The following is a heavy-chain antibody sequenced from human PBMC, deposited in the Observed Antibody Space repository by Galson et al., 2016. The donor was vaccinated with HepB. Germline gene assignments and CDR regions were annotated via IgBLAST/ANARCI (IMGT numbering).Heavy chain of an antibody. D-gene: IGHD4-17*01. Sequence: SLRLSCAASGFTVSSTYMTWVRQAPGKGLEWVSGIYSGGNTYYADSVKGRFTISRDNSKSTLYLQMNSLRVEDTAMYYCAKVTTVSTSLSNYAMDVWGQGTTVTVSS. CDR3: AKVTTVSTSLSNYAMDV. CDR2: IYSGGNT. CDR1: GFTVSSTY. V-gene: IGHV3-53*01. J-gene: IGHJ6*02.